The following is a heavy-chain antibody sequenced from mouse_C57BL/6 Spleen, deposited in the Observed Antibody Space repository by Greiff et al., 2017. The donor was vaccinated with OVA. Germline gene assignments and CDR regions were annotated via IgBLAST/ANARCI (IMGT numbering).Heavy chain of an antibody. CDR3: ARDYDYPGYLDY. CDR2: IYPGDGDT. CDR1: GYAFSSSW. J-gene: IGHJ2*01. D-gene: IGHD2-4*01. V-gene: IGHV1-82*01. Sequence: QVQLQQSGPELVKPGASVKISCKASGYAFSSSWMNWVKQRPGKGLEWIGRIYPGDGDTNYNGKFKGKATLTADKSSSTAYMQLSSLTSEDSAVYVCARDYDYPGYLDYWGQGTTRTVSS.